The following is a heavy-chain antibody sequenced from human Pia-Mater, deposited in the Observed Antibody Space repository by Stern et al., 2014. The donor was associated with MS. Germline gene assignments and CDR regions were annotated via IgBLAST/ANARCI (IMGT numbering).Heavy chain of an antibody. CDR2: MSFVGGNK. Sequence: VQLVESGGGVVQPGRSLTLSCAASGFSLSNSGMHWVRQAPGKGLEWVAVMSFVGGNKNCGDSVKGRFSISRDMANNTLFLQMNSLRPEDTAVYYCMGVGDAMHVWGQGTTVIVSS. V-gene: IGHV3-30*03. CDR1: GFSLSNSG. CDR3: MGVGDAMHV. J-gene: IGHJ6*02.